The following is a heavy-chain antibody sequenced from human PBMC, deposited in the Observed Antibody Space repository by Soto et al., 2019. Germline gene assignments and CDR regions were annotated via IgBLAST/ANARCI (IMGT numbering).Heavy chain of an antibody. CDR1: GYTFTGYY. J-gene: IGHJ6*02. V-gene: IGHV1-2*04. D-gene: IGHD3-22*01. CDR3: ARGQRQNYYDSSGYRMRYYYGMDV. CDR2: INPNSGGT. Sequence: ASVKVSCKASGYTFTGYYMHWVRQAPGQGLEWMGWINPNSGGTNYAQKFQGWVTMTRDTSISTAYMELSRLRSDDTAVYYCARGQRQNYYDSSGYRMRYYYGMDVWGQGTTVTVSS.